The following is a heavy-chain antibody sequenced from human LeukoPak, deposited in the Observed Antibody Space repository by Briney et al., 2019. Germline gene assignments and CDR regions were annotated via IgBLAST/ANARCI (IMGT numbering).Heavy chain of an antibody. CDR2: IYISGRT. Sequence: TSETLSLTCTVSGVSINTYYWRWIRQPAGEGLEWIWRIYISGRTNHNPPLKSRVTMSLDTSKNQLSLKLSSVTAADTAVYYCASLYYDSGDYSRDYWGQGTLVTVSS. J-gene: IGHJ4*02. D-gene: IGHD3-22*01. V-gene: IGHV4-4*07. CDR3: ASLYYDSGDYSRDY. CDR1: GVSINTYY.